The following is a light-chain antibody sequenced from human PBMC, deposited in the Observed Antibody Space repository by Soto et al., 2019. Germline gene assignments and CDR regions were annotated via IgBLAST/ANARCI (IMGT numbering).Light chain of an antibody. J-gene: IGLJ2*01. CDR2: DNN. Sequence: QSVLTQPPSASGTPGQRVTISCSGSNSNIGSNTVNWYQQLPGTAPKLLIYDNNKRPSGVPGRFSDSKSGTSASLAISGLQSEDEAYYYCASWDDRLNGVIFGGGTKLTVL. V-gene: IGLV1-44*01. CDR3: ASWDDRLNGVI. CDR1: NSNIGSNT.